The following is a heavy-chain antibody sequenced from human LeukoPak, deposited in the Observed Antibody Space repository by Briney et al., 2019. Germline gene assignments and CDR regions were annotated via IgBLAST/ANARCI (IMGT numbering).Heavy chain of an antibody. V-gene: IGHV4-31*03. CDR2: IYYSGST. J-gene: IGHJ4*02. D-gene: IGHD3-22*01. CDR1: GGSISSGGYY. Sequence: SETLSLTCTVSGGSISSGGYYWSWIRQHPGKGLEWIGYIYYSGSTYYNPSLKGRVTISVDTSKNQFSLKLSSVTAADTAVYYCARTIPDYYDSSGYWFDYWGQGTLVTVSS. CDR3: ARTIPDYYDSSGYWFDY.